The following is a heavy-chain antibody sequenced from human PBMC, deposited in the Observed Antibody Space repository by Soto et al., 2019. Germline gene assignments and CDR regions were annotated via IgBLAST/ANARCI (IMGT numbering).Heavy chain of an antibody. CDR3: ALSGWFDD. V-gene: IGHV3-74*01. J-gene: IGHJ5*02. Sequence: XWCLRLTCAASGFTFSIYCVDWLRQGTGKGRVWVSCIKSDGSRTTYADSVKGRFTITSNNAKNMLYLKMNSLRIEVTAVYYCALSGWFDDWGQGTLVTVSS. CDR1: GFTFSIYC. D-gene: IGHD1-1*01. CDR2: IKSDGSRT.